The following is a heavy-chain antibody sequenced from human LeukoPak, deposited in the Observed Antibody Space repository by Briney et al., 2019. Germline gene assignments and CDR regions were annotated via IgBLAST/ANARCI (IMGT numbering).Heavy chain of an antibody. CDR2: IYYSGST. V-gene: IGHV4-59*01. D-gene: IGHD6-13*01. Sequence: PSETLSLTCTVSGGSISSYFWSWIRQPPGKGLEWIGYIYYSGSTNYNPSLKSRVTISVDTSKNQFSLKLSSVTAADTAVYYCARGVAAAYWFDPWGQGTLVTVCS. J-gene: IGHJ5*02. CDR1: GGSISSYF. CDR3: ARGVAAAYWFDP.